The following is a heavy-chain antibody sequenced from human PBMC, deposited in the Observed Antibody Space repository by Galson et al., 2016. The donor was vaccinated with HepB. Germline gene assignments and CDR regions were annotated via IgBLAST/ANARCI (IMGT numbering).Heavy chain of an antibody. CDR2: ISGGGAST. D-gene: IGHD5-18*01. CDR3: AKVDTAMVTYYYGMDV. CDR1: GFTFRDYA. J-gene: IGHJ6*02. V-gene: IGHV3-23*01. Sequence: SLRLSCAASGFTFRDYALSWVRQAPGKGLEWVSTISGGGASTYYADSVKGRFTISRDNAKNSLYLRMNSLRAEDTALYYCAKVDTAMVTYYYGMDVWGQGTTVTVSS.